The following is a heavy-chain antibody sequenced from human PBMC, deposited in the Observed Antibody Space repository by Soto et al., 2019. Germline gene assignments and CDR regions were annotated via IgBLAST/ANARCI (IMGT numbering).Heavy chain of an antibody. CDR1: SGSISDNNW. D-gene: IGHD1-1*01. Sequence: QVQLQESGPGLVKPSETLSLNCAVSSGSISDNNWWSWVRQPPGKGLEYIGEIFQSGYINYNPSLKSRITMSLDKSKNQFSLNLTSVPAADTAMYYCARGMIGGTRRFDPWGQGTLVTVSS. CDR3: ARGMIGGTRRFDP. J-gene: IGHJ5*02. CDR2: IFQSGYI. V-gene: IGHV4-4*02.